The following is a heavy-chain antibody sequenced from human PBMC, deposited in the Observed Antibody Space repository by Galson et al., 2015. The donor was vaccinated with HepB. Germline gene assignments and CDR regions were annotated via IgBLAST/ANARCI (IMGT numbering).Heavy chain of an antibody. Sequence: SVKVSCKASGGTFSSYAISWVRQAPGQGLEWMGGIVPIFGTANYAQKFQGRVTITADESTSTAYMELSSLRSEDTAVYYCARGTYYYDSSGYYDYWGQGTLVTVSS. D-gene: IGHD3-22*01. V-gene: IGHV1-69*13. CDR1: GGTFSSYA. J-gene: IGHJ4*02. CDR2: IVPIFGTA. CDR3: ARGTYYYDSSGYYDY.